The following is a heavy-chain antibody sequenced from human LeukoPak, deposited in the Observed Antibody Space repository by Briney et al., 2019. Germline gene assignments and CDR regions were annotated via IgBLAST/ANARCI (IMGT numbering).Heavy chain of an antibody. V-gene: IGHV3-23*01. Sequence: PGGSLRLSCAASGFTFSSYAMSWVRQAPGKGLEWVSAISGSGSTIYYADSVKGRFTISRDNAKNSLYLQMNSLRAEDTAVYYCARDRSGYVVRGVIHYFDYWGQGTLVTVSS. D-gene: IGHD3-10*01. CDR2: ISGSGSTI. CDR1: GFTFSSYA. CDR3: ARDRSGYVVRGVIHYFDY. J-gene: IGHJ4*02.